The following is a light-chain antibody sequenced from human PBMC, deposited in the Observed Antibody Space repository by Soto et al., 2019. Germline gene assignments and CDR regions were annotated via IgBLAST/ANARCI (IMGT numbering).Light chain of an antibody. CDR1: GSDVGGFNF. J-gene: IGLJ1*01. CDR3: SSYSGSTTLGYV. CDR2: DVT. Sequence: QSVLTQPASVSVSPGQAITISCTGTGSDVGGFNFVSWYQQHPGKAPKLVLYDVTNRPSGVSNRFSGSKSGNTASLTISGLQAEDEAAYHCSSYSGSTTLGYVFGTGTKVTVL. V-gene: IGLV2-14*03.